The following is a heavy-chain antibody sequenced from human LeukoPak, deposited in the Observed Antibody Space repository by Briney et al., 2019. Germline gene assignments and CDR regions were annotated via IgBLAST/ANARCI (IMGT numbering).Heavy chain of an antibody. J-gene: IGHJ3*02. CDR3: ARGKSSRHALDI. D-gene: IGHD6-6*01. CDR2: IRTTAEGAKYA. CDR1: GFSFTDYP. V-gene: IGHV3-48*02. Sequence: GGSLRLSCATSGFSFTDYPMNWVRQAPGKGLEWISNIRTTAEGAKYAYYADSVKGRVTISRDDGKNTLYLHMNSLRDDDTAVYYCARGKSSRHALDIWGQGTMVTVSS.